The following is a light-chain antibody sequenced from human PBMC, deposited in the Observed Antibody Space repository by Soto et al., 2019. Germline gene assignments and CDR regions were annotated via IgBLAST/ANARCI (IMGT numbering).Light chain of an antibody. J-gene: IGKJ2*01. CDR1: QSVSSS. Sequence: EIALTQSPGTLSLSPGERATLSCRASQSVSSSLAWYQQKPGQAPRLLIYGASSRATGIPDRFSGGGSGTDFTLTISRLEPEDFAVYYCQQYGSSRRTFGQGTKLEIK. CDR2: GAS. V-gene: IGKV3-20*01. CDR3: QQYGSSRRT.